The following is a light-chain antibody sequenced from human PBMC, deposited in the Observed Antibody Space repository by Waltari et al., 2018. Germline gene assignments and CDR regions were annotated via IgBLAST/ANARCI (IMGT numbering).Light chain of an antibody. CDR1: QSISSW. CDR3: QQYKSYPYT. J-gene: IGKJ2*01. Sequence: DIQMTQSPSTLSASVGDRVTITCRASQSISSWLAWYQQKPGQAPNLLIYKASSLESGVPSRFSGSGSGTEFILTISNLQPDDFATYYCQQYKSYPYTFGQGTKLEIK. CDR2: KAS. V-gene: IGKV1-5*03.